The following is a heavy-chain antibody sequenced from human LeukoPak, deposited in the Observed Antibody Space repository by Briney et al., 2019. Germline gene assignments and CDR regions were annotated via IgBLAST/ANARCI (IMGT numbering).Heavy chain of an antibody. D-gene: IGHD3-10*01. CDR2: TNPNSGGT. CDR1: GYTFTGYY. V-gene: IGHV1-2*02. CDR3: ARDHYSYYGSGSYCY. J-gene: IGHJ4*02. Sequence: ASVKVSCKASGYTFTGYYMHWVRQAPGQGLEWMGWTNPNSGGTNYAQKFQGGVTMTRDTSISTAYMELSRLRSDDTAVYYCARDHYSYYGSGSYCYWGQGTLVTVSS.